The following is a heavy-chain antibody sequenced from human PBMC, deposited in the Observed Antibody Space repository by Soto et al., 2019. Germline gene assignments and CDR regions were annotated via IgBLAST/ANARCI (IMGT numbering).Heavy chain of an antibody. CDR3: ARSPHANYYDSSGYYYPFDY. V-gene: IGHV4-61*01. D-gene: IGHD3-22*01. CDR2: IYYSGST. J-gene: IGHJ4*02. CDR1: GGPVSSGSYY. Sequence: SETLSLTCTVSGGPVSSGSYYWSWIRQPPGKGLEWIGYIYYSGSTNYNPSLKSRVTISVDTSKNQFSLKLSSVTAADTAVYYCARSPHANYYDSSGYYYPFDYWGQGTLVTVSS.